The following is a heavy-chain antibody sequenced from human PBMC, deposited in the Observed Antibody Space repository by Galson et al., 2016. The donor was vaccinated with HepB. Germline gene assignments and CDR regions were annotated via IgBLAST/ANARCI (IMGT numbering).Heavy chain of an antibody. CDR2: ISGSGGET. V-gene: IGHV3-23*01. J-gene: IGHJ3*02. CDR1: GLTFSSYH. CDR3: AKDEAKSRGSYYWRAFDM. Sequence: SLRLSCAASGLTFSSYHMAWFRQAPGRGLEWVSVISGSGGETHFADSVMGRFTISRDNSRNTLNLQMSSLRADDTAVYYCAKDEAKSRGSYYWRAFDMLGQGTAVTVSS. D-gene: IGHD1-26*01.